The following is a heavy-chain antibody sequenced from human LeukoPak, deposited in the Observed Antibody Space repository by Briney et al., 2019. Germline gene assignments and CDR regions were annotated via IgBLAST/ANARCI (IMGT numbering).Heavy chain of an antibody. J-gene: IGHJ4*02. D-gene: IGHD3-16*01. V-gene: IGHV3-23*01. CDR1: GFTFSNCA. Sequence: GGSLRLSCAASGFTFSNCAMSWVRQAPGKGLEWVSAISASGSGTYYADSVRGRFTISRDNSKNTLYLEMSSLRVEDTAVYYCAKELGLTLPFDCWGQGTLVTVSS. CDR2: ISASGSGT. CDR3: AKELGLTLPFDC.